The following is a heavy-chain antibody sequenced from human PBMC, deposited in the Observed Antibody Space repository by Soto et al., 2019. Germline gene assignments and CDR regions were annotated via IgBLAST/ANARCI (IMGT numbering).Heavy chain of an antibody. Sequence: QVHLVQSGAEVKKPGSSVKVSCKASGGAFTSYSFHWVRQAPGQGLEWMGGIIPMSGTTNYALKFQGRVTMTADVPTNTAYIELSSLRSEDTAIYYCARDNTGLDYWGQGTPVTLSS. CDR2: IIPMSGTT. CDR3: ARDNTGLDY. CDR1: GGAFTSYS. V-gene: IGHV1-69*12. D-gene: IGHD1-1*01. J-gene: IGHJ4*02.